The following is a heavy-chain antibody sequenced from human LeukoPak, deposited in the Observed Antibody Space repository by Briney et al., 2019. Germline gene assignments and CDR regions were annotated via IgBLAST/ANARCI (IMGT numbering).Heavy chain of an antibody. CDR2: IYYSGST. CDR1: GGSISSYY. V-gene: IGHV4-59*01. CDR3: AMATYYFDSSGIPRKQKNYYYYYMDV. J-gene: IGHJ6*03. Sequence: PSETLSLTCTVSGGSISSYYWSWIRQPPGKGLEWIGYIYYSGSTNYNPSLKSRVTISVDTSKNQFSLKLSSVTAADTAVYYCAMATYYFDSSGIPRKQKNYYYYYMDVWGKGTTVTISS. D-gene: IGHD3-22*01.